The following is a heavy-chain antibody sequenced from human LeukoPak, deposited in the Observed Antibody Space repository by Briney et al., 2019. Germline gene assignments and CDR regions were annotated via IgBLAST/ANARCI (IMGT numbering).Heavy chain of an antibody. D-gene: IGHD3-9*01. J-gene: IGHJ4*02. CDR3: ATSYYDILTGYRPLAY. CDR2: FDPENGET. Sequence: ASVKVSCKVSGYTLTELSMHWVRQALGKGLEWMGGFDPENGETIYEQKFQGRVTMTEDTSTDTAYMELSSLRSEDTAVYYCATSYYDILTGYRPLAYWGQGTLVTVSS. CDR1: GYTLTELS. V-gene: IGHV1-24*01.